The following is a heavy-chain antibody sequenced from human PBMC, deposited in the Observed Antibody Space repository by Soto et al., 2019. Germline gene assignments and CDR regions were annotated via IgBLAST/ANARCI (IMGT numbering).Heavy chain of an antibody. CDR1: GYTFTSYG. Sequence: QVQLVQSGAEVKKPGASVKVSCKASGYTFTSYGISWVRQAPGQGLEWMGWISAYNGNTNYAQKLQGRVTMTTDTSTSTAYMERRSLTSDATAVYYCYEEPWLFDDAFDIWGQGTMVTVSS. D-gene: IGHD6-19*01. J-gene: IGHJ3*02. V-gene: IGHV1-18*01. CDR3: YEEPWLFDDAFDI. CDR2: ISAYNGNT.